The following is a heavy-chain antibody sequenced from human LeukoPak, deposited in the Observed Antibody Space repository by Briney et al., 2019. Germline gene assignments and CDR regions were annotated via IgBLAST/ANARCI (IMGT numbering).Heavy chain of an antibody. CDR3: ARELLLNNWFDP. CDR1: GFTSSSYW. CDR2: IKQDGSEK. J-gene: IGHJ5*02. Sequence: AGGSLRLSCAASGFTSSSYWMSWVRQAPGKGLEWVANIKQDGSEKYYVDSVKGRFTISRDNAKNSLYLQMNSLRAEDTAVYYCARELLLNNWFDPWGQGTLVTVSS. V-gene: IGHV3-7*01. D-gene: IGHD3-16*02.